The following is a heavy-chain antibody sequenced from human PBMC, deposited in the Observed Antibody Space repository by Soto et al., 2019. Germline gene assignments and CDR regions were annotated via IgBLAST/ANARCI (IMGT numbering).Heavy chain of an antibody. J-gene: IGHJ4*02. D-gene: IGHD5-12*01. Sequence: GGSLRLSCAASGFTFSSYWMHWVRQAPGKGLVWVSRINTDVSITNYADSVKGRFTISRDNARNTLYLQMNSLRAEDTAIYYCVRDQGGYDDYWGQGTLVTVSS. CDR3: VRDQGGYDDY. CDR2: INTDVSIT. CDR1: GFTFSSYW. V-gene: IGHV3-74*01.